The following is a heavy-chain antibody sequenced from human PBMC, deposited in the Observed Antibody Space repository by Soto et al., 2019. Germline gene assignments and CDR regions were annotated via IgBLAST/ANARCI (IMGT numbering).Heavy chain of an antibody. D-gene: IGHD2-15*01. CDR1: GFSLTTTGVG. CDR3: AHTDCIVGSCCQKFDS. V-gene: IGHV2-5*02. CDR2: IVWDDDK. J-gene: IGHJ4*02. Sequence: QVTLKESGPTLVKPTQTLTLTCTFSGFSLTTTGVGVGWIRQPPGKALEWLAVIVWDDDKRYSPSLNNRLTITKDTSKIQAALKMTNMAPVDTATYYCAHTDCIVGSCCQKFDSWGQGALVTVSS.